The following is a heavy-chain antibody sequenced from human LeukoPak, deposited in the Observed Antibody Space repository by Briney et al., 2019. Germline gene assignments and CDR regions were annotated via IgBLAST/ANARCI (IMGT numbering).Heavy chain of an antibody. CDR3: AREPFYYDTTGYYDY. D-gene: IGHD3-22*01. Sequence: GGSLRLSCAASGFTVSSHYMSWVRQAPGKGLEWVSVIYSGGSTYYTDSVKGRFTISRDNPKNTVYLQMNTLRVEDTAVYYCAREPFYYDTTGYYDYWGQGTQVTVSS. CDR1: GFTVSSHY. V-gene: IGHV3-66*01. CDR2: IYSGGST. J-gene: IGHJ4*02.